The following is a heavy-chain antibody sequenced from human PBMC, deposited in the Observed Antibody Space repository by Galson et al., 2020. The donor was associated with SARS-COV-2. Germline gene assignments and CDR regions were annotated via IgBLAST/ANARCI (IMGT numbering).Heavy chain of an antibody. CDR3: VREPYTSGWYY. D-gene: IGHD6-19*01. Sequence: ASVKVSCKASGYTFSNYAVHWVRQAPGQRLEWMGWINAGNGNTRYSQKFQGRVTISRDTSATTVYMEVSSLRSEDTAVYYCVREPYTSGWYYGGKGTLVSVSS. J-gene: IGHJ4*02. V-gene: IGHV1-3*01. CDR1: GYTFSNYA. CDR2: INAGNGNT.